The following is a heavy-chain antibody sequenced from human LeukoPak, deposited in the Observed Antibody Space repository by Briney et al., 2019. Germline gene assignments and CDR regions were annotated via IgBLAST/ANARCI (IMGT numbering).Heavy chain of an antibody. Sequence: GGSLRLSCAASGFTFSSYSMNWVRQAPGKGLEWVSCISGSSSYIYSADSVKGRFTISRHNAKNSLYLQMNSLRAEDTAVYYCAKMGQGHGRVYWGQGTLVTVSS. V-gene: IGHV3-21*01. J-gene: IGHJ4*02. CDR1: GFTFSSYS. D-gene: IGHD1-26*01. CDR3: AKMGQGHGRVY. CDR2: ISGSSSYI.